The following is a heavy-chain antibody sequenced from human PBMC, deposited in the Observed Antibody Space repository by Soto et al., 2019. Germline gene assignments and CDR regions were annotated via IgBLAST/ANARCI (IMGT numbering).Heavy chain of an antibody. J-gene: IGHJ4*02. Sequence: QLQLQESGPGLVKPSEILSLTCTVSGGSISSSSYYWGWIRQPPGKGLEWIGSIYYSGSTYYNPSLKSRVTISVDTSKNQFSLKLSSVTAADTAVYYCARRGGVGATTYDYWGQGTLVTVSS. CDR2: IYYSGST. V-gene: IGHV4-39*01. CDR3: ARRGGVGATTYDY. CDR1: GGSISSSSYY. D-gene: IGHD1-26*01.